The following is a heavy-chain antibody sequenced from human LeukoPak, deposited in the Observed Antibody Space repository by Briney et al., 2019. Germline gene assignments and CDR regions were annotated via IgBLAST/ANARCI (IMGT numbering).Heavy chain of an antibody. CDR2: ISYDGSEK. Sequence: GGSLRLSCAASGFAFRTYGMPWVRQAPGKGLEWVAVISYDGSEKHNADSVKGRFTISRDNSKNMLYLEMNSLRTEDTAVYYCAKDRGGTMVRGVYYYYGMDDWGQGTTVTVSS. CDR3: AKDRGGTMVRGVYYYYGMDD. CDR1: GFAFRTYG. J-gene: IGHJ6*02. V-gene: IGHV3-30*18. D-gene: IGHD3-10*01.